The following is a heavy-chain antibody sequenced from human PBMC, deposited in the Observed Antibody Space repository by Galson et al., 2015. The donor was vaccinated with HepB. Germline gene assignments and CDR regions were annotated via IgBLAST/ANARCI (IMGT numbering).Heavy chain of an antibody. CDR1: GYTFTSYV. CDR2: INVYNGLT. D-gene: IGHD3-16*01. Sequence: SVKVSCKASGYTFTSYVISWVRQAPGQGLEWMGWINVYNGLTNYAQSLQGRVTLTTDTSTSTAYMELRSLRSDDTAVYYCARGGDFDYWGQGTLVTVSS. CDR3: ARGGDFDY. V-gene: IGHV1-18*01. J-gene: IGHJ4*02.